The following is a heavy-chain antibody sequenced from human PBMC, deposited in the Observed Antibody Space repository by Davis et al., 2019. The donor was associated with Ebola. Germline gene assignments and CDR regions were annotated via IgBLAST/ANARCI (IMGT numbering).Heavy chain of an antibody. CDR1: GFTFSSYA. J-gene: IGHJ4*02. CDR2: ISGSGGST. Sequence: GESLKIPCAASGFTFSSYAMSWVRQAPGKGLEWVSAISGSGGSTYYADSVKGRFTISRDNSKNTLYLQMNSLRAEDTAVYYCAKDRGASLGELSDWGQGTLVTVSS. D-gene: IGHD3-16*02. V-gene: IGHV3-23*01. CDR3: AKDRGASLGELSD.